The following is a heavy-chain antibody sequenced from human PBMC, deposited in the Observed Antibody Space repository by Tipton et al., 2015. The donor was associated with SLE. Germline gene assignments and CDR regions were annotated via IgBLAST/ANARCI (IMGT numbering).Heavy chain of an antibody. CDR3: ARDPLSPLDPLHYYFDL. CDR1: GYTFNIYG. J-gene: IGHJ4*02. CDR2: ISGYNGNT. D-gene: IGHD1-1*01. V-gene: IGHV1-18*01. Sequence: QLVQSGAEVKKPGASVKVSCKASGYTFNIYGINWVRQAPGQGLEWMGWISGYNGNTKYSQRLQGRVTMTTDTSTSSVYMELRSLRSDDTAVYYCARDPLSPLDPLHYYFDLWGQGTLVTVSS.